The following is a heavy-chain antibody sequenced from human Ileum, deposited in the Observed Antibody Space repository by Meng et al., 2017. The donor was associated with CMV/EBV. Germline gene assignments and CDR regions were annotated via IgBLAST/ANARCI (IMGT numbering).Heavy chain of an antibody. Sequence: QVQLPEAGPGLVKSSETLSLTCPVSGGSIGSYYWNWIRQPDGKGLEWIGRIHTTDSTNYNPSFKSRVTISVDTSKNQFSLNLRSVTATDSAVYYCVRQVVAASFDYWGQGALVTVSS. CDR1: GGSIGSYY. J-gene: IGHJ4*02. V-gene: IGHV4-4*07. CDR2: IHTTDST. CDR3: VRQVVAASFDY. D-gene: IGHD2-15*01.